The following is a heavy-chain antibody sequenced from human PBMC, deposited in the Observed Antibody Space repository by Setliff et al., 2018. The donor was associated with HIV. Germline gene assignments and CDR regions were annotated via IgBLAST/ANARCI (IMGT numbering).Heavy chain of an antibody. CDR1: GYSFTNYY. J-gene: IGHJ3*02. Sequence: ASVKVSCKASGYSFTNYYIHWVRQAPGQGLEWMGGIISILDKANYAQKFHGRLTITADDSTRTVYMELNSLGSGDTAVYYCARGGVRGYSYGEAFDIWGQGTLVTVSS. CDR3: ARGGVRGYSYGEAFDI. CDR2: IISILDKA. V-gene: IGHV1-69*10. D-gene: IGHD5-18*01.